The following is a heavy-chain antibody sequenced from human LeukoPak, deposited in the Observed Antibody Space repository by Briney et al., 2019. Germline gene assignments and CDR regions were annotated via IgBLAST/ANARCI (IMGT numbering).Heavy chain of an antibody. CDR3: ARAGKMATIYFDY. CDR2: INHSGST. J-gene: IGHJ4*02. Sequence: SETLSLTCAVYGGSFSGYYWSWIRQPPGKGLEWIGEINHSGSTNYNPSLKSRVTISVDTSKNQFSLKLSSVTAADTAVYYCARAGKMATIYFDYWGQGTLVTVSS. D-gene: IGHD5-24*01. V-gene: IGHV4-34*01. CDR1: GGSFSGYY.